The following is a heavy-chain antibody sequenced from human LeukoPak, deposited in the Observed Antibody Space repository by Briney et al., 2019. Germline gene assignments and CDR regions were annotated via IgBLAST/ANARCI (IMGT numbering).Heavy chain of an antibody. V-gene: IGHV4-59*01. D-gene: IGHD2/OR15-2a*01. CDR1: GGSMRSYY. J-gene: IGHJ4*02. CDR3: ARGSMPQYYFDY. CDR2: VYYSGST. Sequence: PSETLFLTCTVSGGSMRSYYWSWIRQSPGKGLEWIGYVYYSGSTNSNPSLKSRVTISIDTSKNQFSLKLSSVTAADTAVYYCARGSMPQYYFDYWGQGTLVTVSS.